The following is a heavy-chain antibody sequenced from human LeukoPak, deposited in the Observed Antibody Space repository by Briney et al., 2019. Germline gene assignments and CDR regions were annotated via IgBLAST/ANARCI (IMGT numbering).Heavy chain of an antibody. CDR1: GGSIGSYY. D-gene: IGHD3-22*01. CDR2: IYDSGST. V-gene: IGHV4-59*01. CDR3: ACLTTADAFDI. Sequence: SETLSLTCTVSGGSIGSYYWSWIRQPPGKGLEWIGYIYDSGSTNYNPSLKSRVTISVDTSKNQFSLRLSSVTAADTAVYYCACLTTADAFDIWGQGTMVTVSS. J-gene: IGHJ3*02.